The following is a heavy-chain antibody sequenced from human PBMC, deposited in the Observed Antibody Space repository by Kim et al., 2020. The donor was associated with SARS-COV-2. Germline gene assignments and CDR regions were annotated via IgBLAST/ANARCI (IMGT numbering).Heavy chain of an antibody. CDR2: IKQDESEK. D-gene: IGHD3-10*01. Sequence: GGSLRLSCAASGFTFSNYWMTWVRQAPGKGLEWVANIKQDESEKYYVDSVKGRFTISRDNAKNSLYLQMNSLRAEDTAVYYCARGRGALDIWGQGTMVTV. CDR1: GFTFSNYW. J-gene: IGHJ3*02. V-gene: IGHV3-7*01. CDR3: ARGRGALDI.